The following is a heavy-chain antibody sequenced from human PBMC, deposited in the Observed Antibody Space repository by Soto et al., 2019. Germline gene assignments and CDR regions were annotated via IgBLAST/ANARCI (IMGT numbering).Heavy chain of an antibody. CDR2: INPSGGST. CDR3: ARGGGVPAALLSLSYYYYGMDV. Sequence: GASVKVSCKASGYTFTSYYMHWVRQAPGQGLEWMGIINPSGGSTSYAQKFQGRVTMTRDTSTSTVYMELSSLRSEDTAVYYCARGGGVPAALLSLSYYYYGMDVWGQGTTVTVSS. V-gene: IGHV1-46*01. J-gene: IGHJ6*02. CDR1: GYTFTSYY. D-gene: IGHD2-2*01.